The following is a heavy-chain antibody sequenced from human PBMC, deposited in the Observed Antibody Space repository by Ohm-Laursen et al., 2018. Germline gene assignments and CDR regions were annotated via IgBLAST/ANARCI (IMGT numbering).Heavy chain of an antibody. J-gene: IGHJ6*02. V-gene: IGHV3-21*01. Sequence: GSLRLSCSASGFTFNNYNMDWVRQAPGKGPEWVSSISSSTSYIYYADSVKGRFTISRDNAKNSLYLRMNSLRAEDTAVYYCVRDGGYSHGNYYYYGMDVWGQGTTVTVSS. CDR3: VRDGGYSHGNYYYYGMDV. CDR2: ISSSTSYI. CDR1: GFTFNNYN. D-gene: IGHD5-18*01.